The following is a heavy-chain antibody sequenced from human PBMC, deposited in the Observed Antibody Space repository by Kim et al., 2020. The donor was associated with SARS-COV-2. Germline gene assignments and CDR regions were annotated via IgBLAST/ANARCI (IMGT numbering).Heavy chain of an antibody. Sequence: GGSLRLSCAASGFTFRRHWMHWVRQHPGKGLVWVSRISPDGRDTTYADSVKGRFTISRDNAKNTLYLQMNSLRDEDTAVYYCARVANDNTWYADHWGQGTLVTVSS. J-gene: IGHJ5*02. D-gene: IGHD6-13*01. CDR1: GFTFRRHW. CDR3: ARVANDNTWYADH. CDR2: ISPDGRDT. V-gene: IGHV3-74*01.